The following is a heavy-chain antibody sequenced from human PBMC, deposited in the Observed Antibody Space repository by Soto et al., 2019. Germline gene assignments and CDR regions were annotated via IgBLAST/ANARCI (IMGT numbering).Heavy chain of an antibody. Sequence: PSETLSLTCTVSGGSISSNYWTWIRQPPGKGLEWIGYVYNSGSTNYNPSLKSRVTISEDTSRSQFSLKVNSMTAADTAVYYCARYRREAVAGYTLDNWGQGILVTVSS. D-gene: IGHD6-13*01. CDR1: GGSISSNY. CDR3: ARYRREAVAGYTLDN. J-gene: IGHJ4*02. CDR2: VYNSGST. V-gene: IGHV4-59*01.